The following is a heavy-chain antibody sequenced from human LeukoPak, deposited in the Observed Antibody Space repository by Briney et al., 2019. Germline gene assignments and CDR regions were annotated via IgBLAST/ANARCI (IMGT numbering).Heavy chain of an antibody. CDR2: IWFDGSNQ. CDR3: ARGGPGYCSEDNCYKGFDY. CDR1: GFTFSSYG. D-gene: IGHD2-15*01. J-gene: IGHJ4*02. Sequence: PGGSLRLSCAASGFTFSSYGMHWVRQAPGKGLEWVAVIWFDGSNQYYADSVKGRFTISRDNSMSTLYVQMNSLKAEDTAVYFCARGGPGYCSEDNCYKGFDYWGQGTLVTVSS. V-gene: IGHV3-33*01.